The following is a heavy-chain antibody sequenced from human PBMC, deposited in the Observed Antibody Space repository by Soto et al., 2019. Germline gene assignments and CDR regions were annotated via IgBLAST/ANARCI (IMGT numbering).Heavy chain of an antibody. J-gene: IGHJ4*02. CDR1: GLPFSRAD. Sequence: EVQLLESGGGLVQPGGSLRLSCVVSGLPFSRADLSWVRQPPGKGLEWVSASGGSDLSTQYVDSVKGRFTMSRDSSKNTLYLQMNSLSAEDTAVYYCVTHSWNYWGQGPLVTVSS. CDR3: VTHSWNY. D-gene: IGHD1-1*01. V-gene: IGHV3-23*01. CDR2: SGGSDLST.